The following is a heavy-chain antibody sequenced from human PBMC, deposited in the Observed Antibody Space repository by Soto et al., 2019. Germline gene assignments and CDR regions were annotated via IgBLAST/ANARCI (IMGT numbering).Heavy chain of an antibody. D-gene: IGHD6-13*01. CDR1: GFTFSSYA. J-gene: IGHJ4*02. CDR2: ISGSGGST. CDR3: ARTRDVIAAAGGYFDY. V-gene: IGHV3-23*01. Sequence: GGSLRLSCAASGFTFSSYAMSWVRQAPGKGLEWVSAISGSGGSTYYADSVKGRFTISRDNSKNTLYLQMNSLRAEDTAVYYCARTRDVIAAAGGYFDYWGQGTLVTVSS.